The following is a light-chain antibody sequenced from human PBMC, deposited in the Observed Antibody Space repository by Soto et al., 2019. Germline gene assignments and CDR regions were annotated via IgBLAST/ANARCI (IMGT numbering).Light chain of an antibody. V-gene: IGLV3-21*01. CDR2: YDR. CDR1: NIGSQS. CDR3: QVWDSSGDHLGV. J-gene: IGLJ3*02. Sequence: SYVLTQPPSVSVSPGKTATITCGGNNIGSQSVHWYQQKPGQAPVLVMFYDRVRPSGIPDRFSGSNSSNTATLTISRVEAGDEADYYCQVWDSSGDHLGVFGGGTKLTVL.